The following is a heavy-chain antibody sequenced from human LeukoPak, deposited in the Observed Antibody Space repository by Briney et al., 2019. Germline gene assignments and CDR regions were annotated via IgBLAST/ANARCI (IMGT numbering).Heavy chain of an antibody. Sequence: GASVKVSCKASGYTFTSYDINWVRQATGQGLEWMGLMNPNSGSTGYAQKFQGRVTITRNTSISTAYMELSGLRSEDTAVYYCARGRSTGYPYYFEYWGQGTLVTVSS. V-gene: IGHV1-8*03. J-gene: IGHJ4*02. CDR2: MNPNSGST. CDR3: ARGRSTGYPYYFEY. D-gene: IGHD5-12*01. CDR1: GYTFTSYD.